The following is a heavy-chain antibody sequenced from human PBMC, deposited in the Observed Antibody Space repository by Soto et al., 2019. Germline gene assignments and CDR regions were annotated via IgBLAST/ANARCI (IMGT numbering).Heavy chain of an antibody. J-gene: IGHJ3*02. Sequence: LSLTCAVSGGPISSYYWSWIRQPPGKGLEWIGYIYYSGSTNYNPSLKSRVTISVDTSKNQFSLKLSSVTAADTAVYYCARGYSYGFDAFDIWGQGTMVTVSS. CDR3: ARGYSYGFDAFDI. D-gene: IGHD5-18*01. CDR1: GGPISSYY. CDR2: IYYSGST. V-gene: IGHV4-59*01.